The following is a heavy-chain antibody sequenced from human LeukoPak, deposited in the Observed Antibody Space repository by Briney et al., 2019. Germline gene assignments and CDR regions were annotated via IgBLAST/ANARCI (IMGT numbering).Heavy chain of an antibody. CDR3: AKAALGYCSSTSCYWFDP. CDR1: GFTFSSYG. V-gene: IGHV3-33*06. J-gene: IGHJ5*02. D-gene: IGHD2-2*01. Sequence: PGRSLRLSCAASGFTFSSYGMHWVRQAPGKGLEWVAVIWYDGSNKYYADSVKGRFTISRDNSKNTLYLQMNSLRAEDTAVYYCAKAALGYCSSTSCYWFDPWGQGTLVTVSS. CDR2: IWYDGSNK.